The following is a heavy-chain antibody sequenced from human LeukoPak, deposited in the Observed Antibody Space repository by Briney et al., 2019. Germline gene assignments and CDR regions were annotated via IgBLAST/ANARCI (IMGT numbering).Heavy chain of an antibody. Sequence: PGGSLRLSCAASGFTFSSYAMHWVRQAPGKGLEWVAVISRHGSTKIYAASVKGRFTISRDNSKNTMYLQMDSLRPEDTAVYFCAKEYSSGWSYWYFDLWGRGTLVTVSS. CDR2: ISRHGSTK. CDR3: AKEYSSGWSYWYFDL. J-gene: IGHJ2*01. V-gene: IGHV3-30-3*01. D-gene: IGHD6-19*01. CDR1: GFTFSSYA.